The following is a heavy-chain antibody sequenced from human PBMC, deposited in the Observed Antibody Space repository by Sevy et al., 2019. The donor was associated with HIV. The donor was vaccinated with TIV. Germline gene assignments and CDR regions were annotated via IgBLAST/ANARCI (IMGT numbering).Heavy chain of an antibody. V-gene: IGHV3-9*01. CDR3: AKDIGYCSSTSCYTYYYYGMDV. Sequence: GGSLRLPCAASGFTFDDYAMHWVRQAPGKGLEWVSGISWNSGSIGYADSVKGRFTISRDNAKNSLYLQMNSLRAEDTALYYCAKDIGYCSSTSCYTYYYYGMDVWGQGTTVTVSS. D-gene: IGHD2-2*02. J-gene: IGHJ6*02. CDR2: ISWNSGSI. CDR1: GFTFDDYA.